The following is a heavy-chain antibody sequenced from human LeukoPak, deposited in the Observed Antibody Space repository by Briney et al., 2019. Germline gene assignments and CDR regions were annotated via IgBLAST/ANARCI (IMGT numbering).Heavy chain of an antibody. Sequence: PGASVKVSCKASGYSFTAYSITWVRQAPGQGLEWMGWISAYNGNTKYARNLQGRVTMTTDTSTTTAYMELRSLRSDDTAVYYCARVGGYQSIDYWGQGNLVTVYS. V-gene: IGHV1-18*04. D-gene: IGHD1-26*01. J-gene: IGHJ4*02. CDR3: ARVGGYQSIDY. CDR1: GYSFTAYS. CDR2: ISAYNGNT.